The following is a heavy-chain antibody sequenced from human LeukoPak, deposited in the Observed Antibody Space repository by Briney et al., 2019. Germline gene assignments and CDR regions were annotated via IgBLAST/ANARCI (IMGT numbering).Heavy chain of an antibody. J-gene: IGHJ5*02. V-gene: IGHV4-30-2*01. CDR3: ARERITMVRGVIMGNWFDP. D-gene: IGHD3-10*01. CDR2: IYHSGST. Sequence: SETLSLTCAVSGGSISSGGYSWSWIRQPPGKGLKWIGYIYHSGSTYYNPSLKSRVTISVDRSKNQFSLKLSSVTAADTAVYYCARERITMVRGVIMGNWFDPWGQGTLVTVSS. CDR1: GGSISSGGYS.